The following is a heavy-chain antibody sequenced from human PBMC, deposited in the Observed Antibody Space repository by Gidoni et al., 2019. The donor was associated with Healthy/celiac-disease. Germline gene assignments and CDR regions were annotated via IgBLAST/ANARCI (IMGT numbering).Heavy chain of an antibody. CDR1: GFTFSSYG. D-gene: IGHD2-15*01. Sequence: QVQLVESGGGVVQPGRSLRLSCAASGFTFSSYGLHWVRQAPGKGLGWVAVIWYDGSNKYYADSVKGRFTISRDNSKNTLYLQMNSLRAEDTAVYYCARDRVVVAARGLVYYGMDVWGQGTTVTVSS. CDR3: ARDRVVVAARGLVYYGMDV. V-gene: IGHV3-33*08. J-gene: IGHJ6*02. CDR2: IWYDGSNK.